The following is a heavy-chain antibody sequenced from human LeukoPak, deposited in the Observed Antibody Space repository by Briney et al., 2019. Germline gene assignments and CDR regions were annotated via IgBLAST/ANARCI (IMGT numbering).Heavy chain of an antibody. Sequence: PTGGSLRLSCAMSGFTFTNYAMTWVRQAPGKGLEWVSTIGAGDGNTHYADSVKGRFTISRDNSKNTLYLQMNSLRAEDTAVYYCARDPDILTGIAFDIWGQGTMVTVSS. CDR3: ARDPDILTGIAFDI. J-gene: IGHJ3*02. V-gene: IGHV3-23*01. CDR1: GFTFTNYA. D-gene: IGHD3-9*01. CDR2: IGAGDGNT.